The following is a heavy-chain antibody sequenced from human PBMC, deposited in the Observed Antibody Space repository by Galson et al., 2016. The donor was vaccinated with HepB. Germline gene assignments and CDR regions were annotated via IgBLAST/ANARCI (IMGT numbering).Heavy chain of an antibody. V-gene: IGHV5-51*01. CDR1: GYSFSSYW. CDR2: IYPGDSDT. CDR3: ARRPPGSNTWYYFDY. Sequence: QSGAEVKKPGESLKISCKASGYSFSSYWIGWVRQMPGKGLEWMGMIYPGDSDTRYNQSFEGQVTISADTSIDTAHLQWSSLKASDSAMYYCARRPPGSNTWYYFDYWGQGTMVTVSS. J-gene: IGHJ4*02. D-gene: IGHD6-13*01.